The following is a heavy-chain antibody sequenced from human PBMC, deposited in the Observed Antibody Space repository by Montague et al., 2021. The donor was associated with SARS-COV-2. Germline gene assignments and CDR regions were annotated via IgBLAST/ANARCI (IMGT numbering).Heavy chain of an antibody. CDR2: ISYDGSNK. D-gene: IGHD6-13*01. CDR3: ARDQQLAVDY. J-gene: IGHJ4*02. CDR1: GFTFSGYA. Sequence: SLRLSCAASGFTFSGYAMHWVRQAPGKGLEWVAVISYDGSNKYYADSVKGRFTISRDNSKNTLYLQMNSLRAEDTAVYYCARDQQLAVDYWGQGTLVTVSS. V-gene: IGHV3-30-3*01.